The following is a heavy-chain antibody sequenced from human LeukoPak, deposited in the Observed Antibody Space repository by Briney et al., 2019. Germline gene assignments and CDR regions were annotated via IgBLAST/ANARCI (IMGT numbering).Heavy chain of an antibody. CDR1: GFTFSSFD. CDR3: ARGPPRGKYYYMDV. V-gene: IGHV3-13*01. J-gene: IGHJ6*03. Sequence: GGSRRLSCAASGFTFSSFDMHWVRQPTGQGLEWVSTIGTASDTYYPGSVEGRFTLSRDNAKNSLYLQMNSLTAGDTAVYYCARGPPRGKYYYMDVWGKGTTVTVSS. D-gene: IGHD1-1*01. CDR2: IGTASDT.